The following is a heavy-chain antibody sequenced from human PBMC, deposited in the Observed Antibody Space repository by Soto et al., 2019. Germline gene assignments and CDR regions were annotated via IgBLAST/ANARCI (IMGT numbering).Heavy chain of an antibody. J-gene: IGHJ4*02. D-gene: IGHD6-13*01. CDR1: GGSFSGYY. V-gene: IGHV4-34*01. CDR3: ARYRREAVAGYTLDN. CDR2: ITHGGST. Sequence: SETLSLTCAVYGGSFSGYYWSWIRQSPGKGLEWIGEITHGGSTTYSPSLKSRVTMSLDTSKNHISLNVTSVTAADTAVYYCARYRREAVAGYTLDNWGQGILVTVSS.